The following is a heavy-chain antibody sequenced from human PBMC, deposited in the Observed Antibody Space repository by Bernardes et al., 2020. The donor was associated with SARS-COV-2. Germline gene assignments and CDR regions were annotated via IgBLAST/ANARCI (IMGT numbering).Heavy chain of an antibody. V-gene: IGHV4-34*01. D-gene: IGHD4-17*01. CDR1: GGSFSGYY. CDR2: INHSGST. CDR3: ARAHYGGNSDYYYYYGMDV. J-gene: IGHJ6*02. Sequence: SETLSLTCAVYGGSFSGYYWSWIRQPPGKGLEWIGEINHSGSTDYNPSLKSRVTISVDTSKNQFSLKLSSVTAADTAVYYCARAHYGGNSDYYYYYGMDVWGQGTTVTVSS.